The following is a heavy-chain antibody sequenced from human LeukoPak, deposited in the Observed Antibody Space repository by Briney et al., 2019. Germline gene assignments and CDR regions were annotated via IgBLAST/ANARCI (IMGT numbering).Heavy chain of an antibody. D-gene: IGHD2-15*01. J-gene: IGHJ5*02. CDR2: INSDGSST. Sequence: GGSLRLSCAASGFTFSRYWMHWVRQGPGKGLVCFSRINSDGSSTSYADSVKGRFTISKDNAKHTMYLQMNSLRAEDTAVYYCAREYSTGFDPWGQGTLVTVSS. CDR1: GFTFSRYW. V-gene: IGHV3-74*01. CDR3: AREYSTGFDP.